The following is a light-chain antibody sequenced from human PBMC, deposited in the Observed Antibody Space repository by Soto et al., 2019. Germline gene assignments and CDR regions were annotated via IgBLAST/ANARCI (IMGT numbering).Light chain of an antibody. V-gene: IGLV1-44*01. CDR3: AAWDDSLNGCV. Sequence: SVRTQPPSASGTPGQRVTISCSGSSSNIGTYRVSWYQHFPGTAPRLLIYSDNQRPSGVPDRFSASKSGASASLAISGLQSEDEAYFYCAAWDDSLNGCVFGTGTKVTVL. CDR1: SSNIGTYR. J-gene: IGLJ1*01. CDR2: SDN.